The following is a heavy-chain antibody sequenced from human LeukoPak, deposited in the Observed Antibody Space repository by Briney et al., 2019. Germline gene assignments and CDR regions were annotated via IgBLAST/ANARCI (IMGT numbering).Heavy chain of an antibody. CDR3: ARDPVAGHFDY. V-gene: IGHV3-21*01. J-gene: IGHJ4*02. CDR2: ISSSSSYI. Sequence: GGSLRLSCAAFGFTFSSYSMNWVRQAPGKGLEWVSSISSSSSYIYYADSVKGRFTISRDNAKNSLYLQMNSLRAEDTAVYYCARDPVAGHFDYWGQGTLVTVSS. D-gene: IGHD6-19*01. CDR1: GFTFSSYS.